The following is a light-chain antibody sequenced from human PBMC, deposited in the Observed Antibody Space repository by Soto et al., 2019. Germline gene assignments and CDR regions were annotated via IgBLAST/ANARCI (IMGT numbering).Light chain of an antibody. J-gene: IGKJ1*01. CDR3: QQSYSTTRT. CDR1: QSISSY. CDR2: AAS. Sequence: DIQMTQSPSSLYSSLGDRVTITCRASQSISSYLNWYQQKPGKAPKLLMYAASSLQSGVPSRFSVSGSGTDCTLTISSLKNEDCATYYCQQSYSTTRTFGQGTKVDIK. V-gene: IGKV1-39*01.